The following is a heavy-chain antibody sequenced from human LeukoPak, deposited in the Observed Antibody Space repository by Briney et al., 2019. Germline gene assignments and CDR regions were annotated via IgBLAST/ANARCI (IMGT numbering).Heavy chain of an antibody. J-gene: IGHJ4*02. Sequence: SQTLSLTCTVSGGSISSGDYYWSWIRQPPGKGLEWIGYIYTSGSTNYNPSLKSRVTISVDTSKNQFSLKLSSVTAADTAVYYCASSFMTAYYFDYWGQGTLVTVSS. CDR3: ASSFMTAYYFDY. V-gene: IGHV4-30-4*01. CDR2: IYTSGST. CDR1: GGSISSGDYY.